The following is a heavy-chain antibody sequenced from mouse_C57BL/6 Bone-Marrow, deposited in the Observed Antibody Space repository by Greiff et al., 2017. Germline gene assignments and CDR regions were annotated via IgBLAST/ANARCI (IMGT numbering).Heavy chain of an antibody. Sequence: QVQLQQSGPELVKPGASVKLSCKASGYTFTSYDINWVKQRPGQGLEWIGWIYPRDGSTKYNEKFKGKATLTVDTSSSTAYMELHSLTSEDSADYFYAGCYYGSSDSYYFDYGGQGTTLTVSS. J-gene: IGHJ2*01. D-gene: IGHD1-1*01. CDR1: GYTFTSYD. CDR2: IYPRDGST. CDR3: AGCYYGSSDSYYFDY. V-gene: IGHV1-85*01.